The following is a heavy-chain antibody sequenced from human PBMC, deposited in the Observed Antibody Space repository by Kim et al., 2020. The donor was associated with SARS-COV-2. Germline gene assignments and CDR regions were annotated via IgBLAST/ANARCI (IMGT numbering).Heavy chain of an antibody. J-gene: IGHJ5*02. CDR1: GFTFSSYG. D-gene: IGHD6-25*01. Sequence: GGSLRLSCAASGFTFSSYGMHWVRQAPGKGLEWVAVISYDGSNKYYADSVKGRFTISRDNSKNTLYLQMNSLRAEDTAVYYCARDSAAAGNWFDPWGQGTLVTVSS. CDR3: ARDSAAAGNWFDP. V-gene: IGHV3-33*05. CDR2: ISYDGSNK.